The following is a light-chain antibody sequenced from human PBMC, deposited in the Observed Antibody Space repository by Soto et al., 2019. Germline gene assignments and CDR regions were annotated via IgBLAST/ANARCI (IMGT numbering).Light chain of an antibody. J-gene: IGKJ3*01. CDR1: QSLRSSL. CDR3: QQYGSSPFT. CDR2: DAS. Sequence: ETMMTQSPDTLSVSLGERATLSCRASQSLRSSLAWYQQKPGQAPRLLIYDASTRATGIPARFSGSGSGTDFTLTISRLEPEDFAVYYCQQYGSSPFTFGPGTKVDIK. V-gene: IGKV3-20*01.